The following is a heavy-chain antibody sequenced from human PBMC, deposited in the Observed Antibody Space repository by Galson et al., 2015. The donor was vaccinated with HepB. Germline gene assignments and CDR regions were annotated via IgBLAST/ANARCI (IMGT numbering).Heavy chain of an antibody. D-gene: IGHD2-2*01. CDR1: GGTFSSYA. Sequence: SVKVSCKASGGTFSSYAISWVRQAPGQGLEWMGGIIPIFGTANYAQKFQGRVTITADESTSTAYMELSSLRSEDTAVYYCARDPVEVPAAMDDYWGQGTLVTVSS. V-gene: IGHV1-69*13. J-gene: IGHJ4*02. CDR2: IIPIFGTA. CDR3: ARDPVEVPAAMDDY.